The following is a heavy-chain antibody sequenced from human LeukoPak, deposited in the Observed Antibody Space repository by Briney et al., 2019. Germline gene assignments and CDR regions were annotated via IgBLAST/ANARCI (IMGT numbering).Heavy chain of an antibody. CDR1: GGSISDDY. CDR3: ARDLGYSGFDWAP. Sequence: SETPSLTCTVSGGSISDDYWSWLRQPPGKGLEWIAYIHYSGTTNYNPSLKSRVTISIDTSKKQFSLNLTSVTAADAAVYYCARDLGYSGFDWAPWGQGTLVTVSS. CDR2: IHYSGTT. J-gene: IGHJ5*02. D-gene: IGHD5-12*01. V-gene: IGHV4-59*12.